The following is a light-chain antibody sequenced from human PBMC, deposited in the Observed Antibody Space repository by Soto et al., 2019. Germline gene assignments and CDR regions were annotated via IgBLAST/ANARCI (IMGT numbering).Light chain of an antibody. CDR1: QSISSW. Sequence: DIQMTQSPSTLSASVGDRVTITCRASQSISSWLAWYQQKPGKAPKLLIYKASSLESGVPSRFSGSGSGTEFTLTISSLQPYDVATYYCQQYNSYSGATFGPGTKVDIK. V-gene: IGKV1-5*03. J-gene: IGKJ3*01. CDR2: KAS. CDR3: QQYNSYSGAT.